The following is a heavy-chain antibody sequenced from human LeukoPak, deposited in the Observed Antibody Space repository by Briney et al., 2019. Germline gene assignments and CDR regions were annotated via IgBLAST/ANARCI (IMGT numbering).Heavy chain of an antibody. CDR3: ARGLTAMVLCFDY. Sequence: SETLSHILTVSWVPIYNFYESLIGPPPGEGLEGIGYIYYSGSTYYNPPLKSRVTISVDTSKNKFSLKLRSVPAAATAVYYCARGLTAMVLCFDYAGQGPLV. V-gene: IGHV4-59*01. CDR2: IYYSGST. CDR1: WVPIYNFY. D-gene: IGHD5-18*01. J-gene: IGHJ4*01.